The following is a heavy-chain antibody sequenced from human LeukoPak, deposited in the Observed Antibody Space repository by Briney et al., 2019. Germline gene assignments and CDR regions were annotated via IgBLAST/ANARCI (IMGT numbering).Heavy chain of an antibody. CDR2: ISYDGSNK. Sequence: PGGSLRLSCAASGFTFSRYWMTWVRQAPGKGLEWVAVISYDGSNKYYADSVKGRFTISRDSSKNTLYLQMNSLRAEDTAVYYCAKDMSSSWYAFDYWGQGTLVTVSS. CDR3: AKDMSSSWYAFDY. V-gene: IGHV3-30*18. J-gene: IGHJ4*02. D-gene: IGHD6-13*01. CDR1: GFTFSRYW.